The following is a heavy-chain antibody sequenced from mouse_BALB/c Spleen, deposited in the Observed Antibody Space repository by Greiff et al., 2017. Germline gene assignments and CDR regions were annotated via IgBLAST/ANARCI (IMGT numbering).Heavy chain of an antibody. V-gene: IGHV5-6*01. CDR1: GFTFSSYG. CDR3: ASQGGYEGAYAMDY. CDR2: ISSGGSYT. J-gene: IGHJ4*01. D-gene: IGHD2-2*01. Sequence: EVQLVESGGDLVKPGGSLKLSCAASGFTFSSYGMSWVRQTPDKRLEWVATISSGGSYTYYPDSVKGRFTISRDNAKNTLYLQMSSLKSEDTAMYCCASQGGYEGAYAMDYWGQGTSVTVSS.